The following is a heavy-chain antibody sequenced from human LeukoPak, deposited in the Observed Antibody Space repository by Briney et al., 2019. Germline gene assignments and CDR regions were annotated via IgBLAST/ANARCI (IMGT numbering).Heavy chain of an antibody. Sequence: GASVKVSCKASGYTFTSYGISWVRQAPGQGLEWMGWISAYNGNTNYAQKLQGRVTMTTDTSTSTAYMELRSLRSDDTAVYYCARGWNNAAKAEEGFDYWGQGTLVTVSS. CDR1: GYTFTSYG. J-gene: IGHJ4*02. CDR3: ARGWNNAAKAEEGFDY. CDR2: ISAYNGNT. V-gene: IGHV1-18*01. D-gene: IGHD1-1*01.